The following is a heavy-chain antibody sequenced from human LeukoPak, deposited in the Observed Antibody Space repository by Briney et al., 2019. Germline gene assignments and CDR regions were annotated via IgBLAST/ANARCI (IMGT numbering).Heavy chain of an antibody. CDR1: GFTFSSYS. Sequence: GGSLRLSCAASGFTFSSYSMNWVRQAPGKGLEWVSSISSSSSYIYYADSVKGRFTISRDNAKNSLYLQMNSLRAEDTAVYYCAREDSSENWFAPWGQGTLVTVSS. J-gene: IGHJ5*02. CDR3: AREDSSENWFAP. D-gene: IGHD3-22*01. CDR2: ISSSSSYI. V-gene: IGHV3-21*01.